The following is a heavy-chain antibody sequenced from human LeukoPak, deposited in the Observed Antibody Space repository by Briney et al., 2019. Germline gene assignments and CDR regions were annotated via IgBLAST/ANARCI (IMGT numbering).Heavy chain of an antibody. CDR2: IYTSGST. Sequence: KPSETLSLTCTVSGYSISSGYYWGWIRQPAGKGLEWIGRIYTSGSTNYNPSLKSRVTISVDTSKNQFSLKLSSVTAADTAVYYCAGITIFGVVIIWGQGTLVTVSS. CDR1: GYSISSGYY. CDR3: AGITIFGVVII. J-gene: IGHJ4*02. V-gene: IGHV4-61*02. D-gene: IGHD3-3*01.